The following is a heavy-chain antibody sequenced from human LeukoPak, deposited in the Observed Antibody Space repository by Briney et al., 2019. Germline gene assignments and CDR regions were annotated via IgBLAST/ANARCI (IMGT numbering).Heavy chain of an antibody. Sequence: ASVKVSFKASGYTFPSYAISWVRQAPGQGLEWMGWINAYNGNTNYAQKLQGRVTMTTDTSTSTAYMELRSLRSDDTAVYYCARDMHDNIGSSDYWGQGTLVTVSS. D-gene: IGHD3-22*01. J-gene: IGHJ4*02. CDR3: ARDMHDNIGSSDY. CDR2: INAYNGNT. V-gene: IGHV1-18*01. CDR1: GYTFPSYA.